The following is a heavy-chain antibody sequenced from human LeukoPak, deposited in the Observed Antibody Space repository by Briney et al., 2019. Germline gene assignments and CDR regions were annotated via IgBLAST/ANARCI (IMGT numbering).Heavy chain of an antibody. CDR3: TRDQYRYNYGSGSSGLFDY. D-gene: IGHD3-10*01. CDR2: IYSGGST. CDR1: GFTFSSYW. Sequence: GGSLRLSCAASGFTFSSYWMSWVRQAPGKGLEWVSIIYSGGSTFYADSVKGRFTISRDNSKNTLYLQMNSLRAEDTAVYYCTRDQYRYNYGSGSSGLFDYWGQGTLVTVSS. J-gene: IGHJ4*02. V-gene: IGHV3-53*01.